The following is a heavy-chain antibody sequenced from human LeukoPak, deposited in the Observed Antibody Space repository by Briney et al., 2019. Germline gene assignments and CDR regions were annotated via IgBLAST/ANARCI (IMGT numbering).Heavy chain of an antibody. CDR2: IYRSGST. J-gene: IGHJ4*02. CDR1: GYSISNGYY. CDR3: ARRHSSGWFYY. Sequence: SETLSLTCTVSGYSISNGYYWDWIRQPPGRGLEWIGNIYRSGSTSYNPSLKSRVTISVDTSKNQFSLKVNSVTAADTAVYYCARRHSSGWFYYWGQGTLVAVSS. V-gene: IGHV4-38-2*02. D-gene: IGHD6-19*01.